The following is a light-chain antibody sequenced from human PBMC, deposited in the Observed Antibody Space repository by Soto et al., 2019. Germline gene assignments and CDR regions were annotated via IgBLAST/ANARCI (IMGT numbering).Light chain of an antibody. V-gene: IGKV1-39*01. CDR3: QQSYSTPAPT. Sequence: DIQMTQSPSSLSSYVGRLFTIPCRASQSISSYLNWYQQKPGKAPKLLIHAASSLQSGAPSRFSGSGSGTDFTLTISSLQPEDFATYYCQQSYSTPAPTFGGG. CDR2: AAS. CDR1: QSISSY. J-gene: IGKJ4*01.